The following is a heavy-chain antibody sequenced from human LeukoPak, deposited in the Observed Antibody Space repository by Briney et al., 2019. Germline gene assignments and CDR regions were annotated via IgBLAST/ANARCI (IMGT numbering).Heavy chain of an antibody. J-gene: IGHJ4*02. CDR1: GGSISSYY. Sequence: PSETLSLSCTASGGSISSYYWSWIRQPPGKGLEWIGYISYSGSTNYNPSLKSRVNISVDTSKNQFSLKLSSVTAADTAVYYCASDAYGDYFDYWGQGTLVTVSS. D-gene: IGHD4-17*01. CDR2: ISYSGST. V-gene: IGHV4-59*08. CDR3: ASDAYGDYFDY.